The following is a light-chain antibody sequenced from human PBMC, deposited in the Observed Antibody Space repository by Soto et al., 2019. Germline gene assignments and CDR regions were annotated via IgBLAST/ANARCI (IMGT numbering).Light chain of an antibody. CDR3: AAWDDSLWV. CDR1: SSNIGSNT. CDR2: SNH. V-gene: IGLV1-44*01. Sequence: QSVLTQPPSASGTLGQRVTISCSGSSSNIGSNTVNWYHQLPGSAPKVLIYSNHQRPSGVPDRFSGSKSGTSASLAISGLQSEDEADYYCAAWDDSLWVFGGGTKLTVL. J-gene: IGLJ3*02.